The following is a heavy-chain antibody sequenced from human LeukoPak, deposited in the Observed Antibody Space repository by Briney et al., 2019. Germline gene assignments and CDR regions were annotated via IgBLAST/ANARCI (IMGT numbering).Heavy chain of an antibody. V-gene: IGHV4-59*01. CDR3: ARGYYYYMDV. CDR1: GGSISSYY. J-gene: IGHJ6*03. CDR2: IYYSGST. Sequence: PSETLSLTCTVSGGSISSYYWSWIRQSPGKGLEWIGYIYYSGSTNYNPSLKSRVTISVDTSKDQFSLKLSSVTAADTAVYYCARGYYYYMDVWGKGTTVTVSS.